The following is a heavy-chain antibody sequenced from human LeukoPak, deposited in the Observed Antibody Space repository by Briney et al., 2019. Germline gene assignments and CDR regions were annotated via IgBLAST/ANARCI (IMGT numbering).Heavy chain of an antibody. CDR1: GGSIRSYY. J-gene: IGHJ4*02. Sequence: SETLSLTCTVSGGSIRSYYWIWIRQPPGKGLEWIGYIYYSGSTNYNPSLKSRVTISVDTSKNQFSLKLSSVTAADTAVYYCARYVWGSYPTFEDYWGQGTLVTVSS. D-gene: IGHD3-16*02. CDR2: IYYSGST. CDR3: ARYVWGSYPTFEDY. V-gene: IGHV4-59*01.